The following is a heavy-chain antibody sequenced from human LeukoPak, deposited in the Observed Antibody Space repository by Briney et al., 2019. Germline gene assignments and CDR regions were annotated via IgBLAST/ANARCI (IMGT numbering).Heavy chain of an antibody. CDR2: VSTAGDS. CDR1: GFTFSSYD. D-gene: IGHD3-22*01. Sequence: PGGSLRLSCAASGFTFSSYDMHWVRQVTGKGLEWVSGVSTAGDSYYAGSVRGRFTVSRENAKNSFYLQMNSLRAGDTAVYFCAKGSANYYAPDFDYRGQGTLVTVSS. J-gene: IGHJ4*02. CDR3: AKGSANYYAPDFDY. V-gene: IGHV3-13*01.